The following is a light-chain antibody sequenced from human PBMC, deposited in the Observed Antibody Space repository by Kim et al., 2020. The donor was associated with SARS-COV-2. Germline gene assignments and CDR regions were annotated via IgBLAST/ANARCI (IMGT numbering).Light chain of an antibody. V-gene: IGKV4-1*01. J-gene: IGKJ4*01. CDR1: QSVLYSSNNKNY. Sequence: EIVMTQSPDSLAVSLGERATINCKSSQSVLYSSNNKNYLAWYQQKPGQPPKLLIYWASTRESGVPDRFSGSGSGTDFTLTISSLQAEDVAVYCCEQYYSTPLTFGGGTKLEI. CDR2: WAS. CDR3: EQYYSTPLT.